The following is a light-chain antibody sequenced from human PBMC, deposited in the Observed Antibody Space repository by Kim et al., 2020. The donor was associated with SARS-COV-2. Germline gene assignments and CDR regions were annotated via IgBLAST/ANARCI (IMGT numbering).Light chain of an antibody. CDR3: CSYVATSTLV. CDR2: EAT. CDR1: GSDIGTYNL. V-gene: IGLV2-23*01. J-gene: IGLJ2*01. Sequence: QSALTQPASVSGSPGQSITISCTGTGSDIGTYNLVSWYQHHPGKAPKFIIYEATKRPSGVSDRFSASKSGNTASLTISGLQVEDEADYYCCSYVATSTLVFGGGTQLTVL.